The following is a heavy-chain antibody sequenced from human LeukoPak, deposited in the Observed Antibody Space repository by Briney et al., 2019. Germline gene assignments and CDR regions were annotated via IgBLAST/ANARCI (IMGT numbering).Heavy chain of an antibody. D-gene: IGHD2-2*01. Sequence: GRSLRLSCAASGFTFDDYAMHWVRQAPGEGLEWVSGISWNSGSIGYADSVKGRFTISRDNAKNSLYLQMNSLRAEDTALYYCAKAQYDSYNYYYMDVWGKGTTVTVSS. CDR1: GFTFDDYA. J-gene: IGHJ6*03. V-gene: IGHV3-9*01. CDR3: AKAQYDSYNYYYMDV. CDR2: ISWNSGSI.